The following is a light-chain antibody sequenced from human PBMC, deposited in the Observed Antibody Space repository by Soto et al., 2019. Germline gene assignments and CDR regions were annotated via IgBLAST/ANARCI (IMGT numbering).Light chain of an antibody. CDR3: QQYGSSPHT. Sequence: ELVLTQSPGTLSLSPGETVALSCRASQSVRGSYLAWYQQKPGQSPRLLIYEASRRATDIPDRFSGSGSGTDFTLTISRLEPEDLALYFCQQYGSSPHTFGQGTKLEIK. CDR1: QSVRGSY. CDR2: EAS. J-gene: IGKJ2*01. V-gene: IGKV3-20*01.